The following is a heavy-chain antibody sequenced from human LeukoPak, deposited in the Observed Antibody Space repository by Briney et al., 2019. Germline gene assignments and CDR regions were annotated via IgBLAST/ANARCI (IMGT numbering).Heavy chain of an antibody. CDR1: GFTFSSYG. CDR2: IWYDGSNK. V-gene: IGHV3-33*01. J-gene: IGHJ4*02. Sequence: PGGSLRLSCAASGFTFSSYGMHWVRQAPGKGLEWVAVIWYDGSNKYYADSVKGRFTISRDNSKNTLYLQMNSLRAEDTAVYYCARDSVGATNYFDYWGQGTLVTVSS. D-gene: IGHD1-26*01. CDR3: ARDSVGATNYFDY.